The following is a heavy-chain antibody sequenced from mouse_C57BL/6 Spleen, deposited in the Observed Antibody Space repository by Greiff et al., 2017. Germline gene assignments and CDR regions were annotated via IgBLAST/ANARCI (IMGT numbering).Heavy chain of an antibody. V-gene: IGHV14-4*01. CDR1: GFNIKDDY. J-gene: IGHJ2*01. D-gene: IGHD1-3*01. CDR2: IDPENGDT. Sequence: VQLQQPGAELVRPGASVKLSCTASGFNIKDDYMHWVKQRPEQGLEWIGWIDPENGDTEYASKFQGKATITADTSSNTAYLQLSSLTSEDTAVYYCTKSGKSYFDYWGQGTTLTVSS. CDR3: TKSGKSYFDY.